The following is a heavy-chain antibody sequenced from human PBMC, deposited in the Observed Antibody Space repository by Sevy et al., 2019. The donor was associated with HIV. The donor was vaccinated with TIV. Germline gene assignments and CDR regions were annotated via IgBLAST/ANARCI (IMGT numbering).Heavy chain of an antibody. CDR1: GFSFDSYG. Sequence: GGSLRLSCAVSGFSFDSYGMTWVRQAPGKGLEWVSVISGSGTRTYYADSVKGRFIISRDNSKNTLYLQMNSLRSEDTGIYYCAKGGGGHYDPDEIGYYFYYYNMDVWGKGTTVTVS. CDR3: AKGGGGHYDPDEIGYYFYYYNMDV. V-gene: IGHV3-23*01. CDR2: ISGSGTRT. D-gene: IGHD3-22*01. J-gene: IGHJ6*03.